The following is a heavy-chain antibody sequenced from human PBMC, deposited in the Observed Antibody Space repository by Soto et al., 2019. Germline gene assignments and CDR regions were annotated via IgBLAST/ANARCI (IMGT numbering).Heavy chain of an antibody. CDR3: AREEYYYDSSGRDAFDI. J-gene: IGHJ3*02. V-gene: IGHV1-18*01. CDR2: ISAYNGNT. CDR1: GYTFTSYG. Sequence: ASVKVSCKASGYTFTSYGISWARQAPGQGLEWMGWISAYNGNTNYAQKLQGRVTMTTDTSTSTAYMELRSLRSDDTAVYYCAREEYYYDSSGRDAFDIWGQGTMVTVSS. D-gene: IGHD3-22*01.